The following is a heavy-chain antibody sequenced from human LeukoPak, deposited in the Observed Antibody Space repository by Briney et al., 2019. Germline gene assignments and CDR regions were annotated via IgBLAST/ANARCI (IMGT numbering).Heavy chain of an antibody. CDR3: ARASGGLGIPHFDY. CDR2: IYHSGST. D-gene: IGHD7-27*01. J-gene: IGHJ4*02. Sequence: SETLSLTCAVSGGSISSGGYPWSWIRQPPGKGLEWIGYIYHSGSTYYNPSLKSRVTISVDRSKNQFSLKLSSVTAADTAVYYCARASGGLGIPHFDYWGQGTLVTVSS. CDR1: GGSISSGGYP. V-gene: IGHV4-30-2*01.